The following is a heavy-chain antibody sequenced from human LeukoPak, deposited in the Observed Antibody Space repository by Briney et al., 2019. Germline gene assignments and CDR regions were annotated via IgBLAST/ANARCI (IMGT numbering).Heavy chain of an antibody. CDR1: GYTFTSYH. D-gene: IGHD5-12*01. Sequence: ASVKVSCKASGYTFTSYHMHWVRQAPGQGLEWMGIINPSGGSTSYAQKFQGRVTITRNTSISTAYMELSSLRSEDTAVYYCARGGRPRWLRFDRDYYYYYMDVWGKGTTVTVSS. V-gene: IGHV1-46*01. CDR2: INPSGGST. CDR3: ARGGRPRWLRFDRDYYYYYMDV. J-gene: IGHJ6*03.